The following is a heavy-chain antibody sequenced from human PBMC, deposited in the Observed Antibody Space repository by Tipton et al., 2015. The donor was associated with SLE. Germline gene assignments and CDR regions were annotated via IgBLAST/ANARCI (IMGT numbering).Heavy chain of an antibody. D-gene: IGHD1-14*01. V-gene: IGHV4-59*01. Sequence: TLSLTCTVSGGSISTYYWSWIPLPPGKGLEWICFIYYSGGTSYNPSLNSRVNISVDTSRNQFSLKLTSVTAADSAVYYCARYSLTTWHLGLWAPSTLVTVSS. CDR2: IYYSGGT. CDR1: GGSISTYY. J-gene: IGHJ2*01. CDR3: ARYSLTTWHLGL.